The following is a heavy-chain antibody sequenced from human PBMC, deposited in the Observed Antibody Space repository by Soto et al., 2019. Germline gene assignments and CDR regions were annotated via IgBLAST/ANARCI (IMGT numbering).Heavy chain of an antibody. CDR1: GFTFTSSA. J-gene: IGHJ1*01. CDR2: IVVGSGNT. V-gene: IGHV1-58*02. D-gene: IGHD6-19*01. Sequence: SVKVSCKASGFTFTSSAMQWVRQARGQRLEWIGWIVVGSGNTNYAQKFQERVTITRDMSTSTAYMELSSLRSEDTAVYYCAARSIAVAGTGGEYFQHWGQGTLVTVSS. CDR3: AARSIAVAGTGGEYFQH.